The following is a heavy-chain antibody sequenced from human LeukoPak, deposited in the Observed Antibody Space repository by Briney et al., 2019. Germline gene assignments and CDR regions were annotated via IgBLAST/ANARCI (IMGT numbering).Heavy chain of an antibody. D-gene: IGHD6-6*01. J-gene: IGHJ4*02. Sequence: GGSLRLSCAASGFTFRSYAMSWVRQAPGKGLEWVSVITNSGGNTYYTDSVKGRFTISRDNSKNALYLQMNSLRAEDTAVYYCATVAIRPDYWGQGTLVTVFS. CDR1: GFTFRSYA. V-gene: IGHV3-23*01. CDR2: ITNSGGNT. CDR3: ATVAIRPDY.